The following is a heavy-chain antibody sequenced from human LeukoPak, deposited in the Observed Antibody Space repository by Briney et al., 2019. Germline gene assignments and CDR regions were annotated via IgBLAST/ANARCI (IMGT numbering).Heavy chain of an antibody. CDR2: IIPIFGTA. J-gene: IGHJ6*03. CDR1: GGTFSSYA. D-gene: IGHD6-13*01. V-gene: IGHV1-69*05. CDR3: AREGRPFAAAALYYYYYYYMDV. Sequence: SVKVSCKASGGTFSSYAISWVRQAPGQGLEWMGGIIPIFGTANYAQKFQGRVTITTDESTSTAYMELSSLRSEDTAVYYCAREGRPFAAAALYYYYYYYMDVWGKGTTVTVSS.